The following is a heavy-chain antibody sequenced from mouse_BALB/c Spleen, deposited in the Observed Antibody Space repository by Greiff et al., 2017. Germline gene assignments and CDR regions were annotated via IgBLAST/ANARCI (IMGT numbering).Heavy chain of an antibody. CDR1: GFTFSSYT. CDR3: ARRGVYGYPFAY. CDR2: ISSGGGNT. D-gene: IGHD1-2*01. J-gene: IGHJ3*01. V-gene: IGHV5-9*03. Sequence: EVQRVESGGGLVKPGGSLKLSCAASGFTFSSYTMSWVRQTPEKRLEWVATISSGGGNTYYPDSVKGRFTISRDNAKNNLYLQMSSLRSEDTALYYCARRGVYGYPFAYWGQGTLVTVSA.